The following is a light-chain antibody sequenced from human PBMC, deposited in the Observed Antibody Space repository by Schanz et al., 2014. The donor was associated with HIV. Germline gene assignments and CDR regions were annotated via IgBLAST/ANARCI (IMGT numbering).Light chain of an antibody. CDR3: SSYTASNKVV. CDR2: QVN. Sequence: QSALTQPPSASGSPGQSVTISCTGTSSDVGSFKYVSWYQQHPGKAPKLIIYQVNKRPSGVPDRFSGSKSGNTASLTVSGLQAEDEADYYCSSYTASNKVVFGTVTKLTVL. V-gene: IGLV2-8*01. J-gene: IGLJ1*01. CDR1: SSDVGSFKY.